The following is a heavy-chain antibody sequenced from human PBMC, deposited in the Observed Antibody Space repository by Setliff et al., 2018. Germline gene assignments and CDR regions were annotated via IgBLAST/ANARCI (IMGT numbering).Heavy chain of an antibody. D-gene: IGHD2-2*01. V-gene: IGHV1-18*01. J-gene: IGHJ4*02. CDR3: SRLVRYCTTTSCQRLSGGEY. CDR2: VSTYNGDT. CDR1: GYSFSFFG. Sequence: ASVKVSCKASGYSFSFFGITWVRQAPGQGLEWMGWVSTYNGDTNYAQKFRGRVTMTTDISTSTAYMELRTLRSDDTAVYYCSRLVRYCTTTSCQRLSGGEYWGQGTLVTVSS.